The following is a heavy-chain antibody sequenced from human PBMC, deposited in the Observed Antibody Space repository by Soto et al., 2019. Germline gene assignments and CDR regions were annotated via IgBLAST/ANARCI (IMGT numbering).Heavy chain of an antibody. CDR1: GYTFSSYW. CDR3: AVPGITAAGTFAF. Sequence: VQSGAEVKKTGESLRISCKASGYTFSSYWIGWVRQMPGKGLEWMGIIFPGDSDTTYSPSFQGHVTISADRSLNTAYLQWSSLKASDTAIYYCAVPGITAAGTFAFWGQGTPVTVSS. J-gene: IGHJ4*02. V-gene: IGHV5-51*03. D-gene: IGHD6-13*01. CDR2: IFPGDSDT.